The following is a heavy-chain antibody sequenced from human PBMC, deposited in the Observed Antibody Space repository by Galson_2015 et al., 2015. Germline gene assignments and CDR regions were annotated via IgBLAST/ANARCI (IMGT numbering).Heavy chain of an antibody. Sequence: SLRLSCAASGFTFSSYSMNWVRQAPGKGLEWVSSISSSSSYIYYADSVKGRFTISRDNAKNSLYLQMNSLRAEDTAVYYCARVGGYCSSTSCYSMYYYYGMDVWGQGTTVTVSS. D-gene: IGHD2-2*02. V-gene: IGHV3-21*01. J-gene: IGHJ6*02. CDR1: GFTFSSYS. CDR2: ISSSSSYI. CDR3: ARVGGYCSSTSCYSMYYYYGMDV.